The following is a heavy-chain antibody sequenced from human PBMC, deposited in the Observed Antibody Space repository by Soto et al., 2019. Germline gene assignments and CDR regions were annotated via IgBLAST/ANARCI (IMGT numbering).Heavy chain of an antibody. V-gene: IGHV4-30-2*01. Sequence: SETLSLTCAVSGGSISSVCYSWSWIRQPPGKGLEWIGYIYHSGSTYYNPSLKSRVTISVDRSKNQFSLKLSSVTAADTAVYYCARTESGTFVPWGQGTLVTVSS. CDR1: GGSISSVCYS. CDR3: ARTESGTFVP. J-gene: IGHJ5*02. D-gene: IGHD1-7*01. CDR2: IYHSGST.